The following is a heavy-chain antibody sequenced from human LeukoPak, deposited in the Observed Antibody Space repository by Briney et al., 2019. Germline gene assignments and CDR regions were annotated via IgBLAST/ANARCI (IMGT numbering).Heavy chain of an antibody. D-gene: IGHD3-22*01. CDR1: GGSISSGGYY. CDR3: ARAGSGYYYGGEY. J-gene: IGHJ4*02. V-gene: IGHV4-31*03. CDR2: IYYSGST. Sequence: SETLSLTCTVSGGSISSGGYYWSWIRQHPGKGLEWIGYIYYSGSTYYNPSLKSRVTISVDTSKNQFSLKLSSVTAADTAVYYCARAGSGYYYGGEYWGQGTLVTVSS.